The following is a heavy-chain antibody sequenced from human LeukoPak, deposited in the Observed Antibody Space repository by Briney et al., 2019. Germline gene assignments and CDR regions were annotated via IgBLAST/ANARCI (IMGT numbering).Heavy chain of an antibody. D-gene: IGHD1-26*01. CDR2: MNPNSGNT. J-gene: IGHJ6*03. V-gene: IGHV1-8*03. Sequence: GASVKVSCKASGGTFSSYDINWVRQATGQGLEWMGWMNPNSGNTGYAQKFQGRVTITRNTSISTAYMELSSLRSEDTAVYYCARGPPATHTYYYHYMDVWGKGTTVTVSS. CDR3: ARGPPATHTYYYHYMDV. CDR1: GGTFSSYD.